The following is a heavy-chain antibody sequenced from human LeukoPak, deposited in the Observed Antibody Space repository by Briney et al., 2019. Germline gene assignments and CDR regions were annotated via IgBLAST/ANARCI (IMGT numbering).Heavy chain of an antibody. Sequence: GGSLRLSCAASGFTFSSSAMSWVRQAPGKGLEWVSAINAGGGSTFYADSARGRFTISRDNAKNTLYLQMNSLRDEDTAVYYCARGSGSYSWGSFDYWGQGTLVTVSS. V-gene: IGHV3-23*01. CDR1: GFTFSSSA. CDR2: INAGGGST. CDR3: ARGSGSYSWGSFDY. J-gene: IGHJ4*02. D-gene: IGHD1-26*01.